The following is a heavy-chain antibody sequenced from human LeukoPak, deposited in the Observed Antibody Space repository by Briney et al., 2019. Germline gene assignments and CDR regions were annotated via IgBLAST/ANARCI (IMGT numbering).Heavy chain of an antibody. CDR3: ATYKNWVAGDV. Sequence: GGSLRLSCAASEFTFSDYWMSWVRQAPGKGPEWVANIKEDGSEKQYVDSVKGRFTVSRDNAKNSLFLQTDSLRLEDTAVYYCATYKNWVAGDVWGQGTTVSVSS. J-gene: IGHJ6*02. CDR2: IKEDGSEK. V-gene: IGHV3-7*01. D-gene: IGHD7-27*01. CDR1: EFTFSDYW.